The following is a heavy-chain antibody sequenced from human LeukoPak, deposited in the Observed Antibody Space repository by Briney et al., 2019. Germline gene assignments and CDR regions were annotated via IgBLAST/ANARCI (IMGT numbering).Heavy chain of an antibody. D-gene: IGHD6-19*01. V-gene: IGHV4-38-2*02. Sequence: SETLSLTCTVSGGSISSYYWSWIRQPPGKGLEWIGSIYHSGSTYYNPSLKSRVTISVDTSKNQFSLKLSSVTAADTAVYYCARDSVDSSGTTIDYWGQGTLVTVSS. J-gene: IGHJ4*02. CDR1: GGSISSYY. CDR2: IYHSGST. CDR3: ARDSVDSSGTTIDY.